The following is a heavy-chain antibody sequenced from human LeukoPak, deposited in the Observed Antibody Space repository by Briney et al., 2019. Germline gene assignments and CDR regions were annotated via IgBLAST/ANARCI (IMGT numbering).Heavy chain of an antibody. D-gene: IGHD5-12*01. Sequence: SETLSLTCTVSGGSISSYYWSWIRQPPGKGLEWIGYIYTSGSTTYNPSLKSRVSISADTSKNQISLKLSSVTAADTAVYYCVRHRGYASPSDSFDIWGQGTMVTVSS. J-gene: IGHJ3*02. CDR3: VRHRGYASPSDSFDI. CDR1: GGSISSYY. CDR2: IYTSGST. V-gene: IGHV4-4*09.